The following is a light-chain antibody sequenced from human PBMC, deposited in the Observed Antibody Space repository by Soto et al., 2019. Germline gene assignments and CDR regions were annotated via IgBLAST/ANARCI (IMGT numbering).Light chain of an antibody. CDR1: QGISSW. CDR2: AAS. V-gene: IGKV1-12*02. Sequence: DIQMTQSPSSVSASVGDRVTITCRASQGISSWLAWYQQKPGKAPKLLIYAASSMQCGVPSRFSRSGSGTDLSLSISRLQPEDFATYYCQQANSFPWTFGQGTKVEIK. CDR3: QQANSFPWT. J-gene: IGKJ1*01.